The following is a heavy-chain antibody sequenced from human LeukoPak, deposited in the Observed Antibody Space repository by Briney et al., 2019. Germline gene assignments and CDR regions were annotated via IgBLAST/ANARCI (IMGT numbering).Heavy chain of an antibody. CDR2: TRNKANSYTT. D-gene: IGHD4-17*01. CDR3: AREGEYGDYGY. Sequence: GGSLRLSCAASGFTFSDHYMDWVHQAPGKGLEWVGRTRNKANSYTTEYAASVKGRFTISRDDSKNSLYLQMNSLKTEDTAVYYCAREGEYGDYGYWGQGTLVTVSS. CDR1: GFTFSDHY. V-gene: IGHV3-72*01. J-gene: IGHJ4*02.